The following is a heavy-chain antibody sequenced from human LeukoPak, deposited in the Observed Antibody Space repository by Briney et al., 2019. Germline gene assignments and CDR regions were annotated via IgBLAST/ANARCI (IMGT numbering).Heavy chain of an antibody. CDR2: IIGSGGST. V-gene: IGHV3-23*01. CDR1: GFTISSYF. J-gene: IGHJ4*02. D-gene: IGHD5-12*01. CDR3: AKGAHDYIEVAYFDY. Sequence: GGSLRLSCAASGFTISSYFMSWVRQAPGKGLEWVSGIIGSGGSTYYADSVKGRFTISRDNSKNTLYLQVNSLTAEDTAVYYCAKGAHDYIEVAYFDYWGQGTLVTVSS.